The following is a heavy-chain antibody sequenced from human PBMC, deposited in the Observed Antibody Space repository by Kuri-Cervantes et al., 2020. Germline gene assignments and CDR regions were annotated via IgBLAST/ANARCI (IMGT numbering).Heavy chain of an antibody. V-gene: IGHV1-2*02. J-gene: IGHJ4*02. D-gene: IGHD3-22*01. CDR3: ARVSDYYDSSGYSY. CDR2: INPNSGGT. Sequence: ASVKVSCKASGYTFTGYYMHWVRQAPGQGLEWMGWINPNSGGTNYAQKFQGRVTMTRDTSISTAYMELSRLRSDDTAVYYCARVSDYYDSSGYSYWGQGILVTVSS. CDR1: GYTFTGYY.